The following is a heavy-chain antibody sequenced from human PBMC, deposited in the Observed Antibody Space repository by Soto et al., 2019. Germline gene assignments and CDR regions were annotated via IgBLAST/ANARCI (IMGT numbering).Heavy chain of an antibody. Sequence: QVQLVQSGAEVKKPGSSVKVSCKASGGTFSSYAISWVRQAPGQGLEWMGGIIPIFGTANYAQKFQGRVTITADESTSTAYMELSSLRSEDTAVYYCARGLSGGSSRYYYYYGMDVWGQGTTVTVSS. J-gene: IGHJ6*02. D-gene: IGHD6-13*01. CDR3: ARGLSGGSSRYYYYYGMDV. CDR1: GGTFSSYA. V-gene: IGHV1-69*01. CDR2: IIPIFGTA.